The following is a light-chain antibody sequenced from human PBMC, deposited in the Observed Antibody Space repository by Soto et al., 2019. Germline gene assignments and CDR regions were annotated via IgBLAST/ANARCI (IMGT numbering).Light chain of an antibody. CDR2: YDS. CDR3: QLWDSSSDHVV. V-gene: IGLV3-21*01. J-gene: IGLJ2*01. CDR1: NIGIKR. Sequence: SYELTQPPSVSVAPGKTARITCGGNNIGIKRVHWYQQKPGQAPVLVIYYDSDRPSGIPERFSGSNSGNTATLTISRVEAGDEADYYCQLWDSSSDHVVFGGGTKLTVL.